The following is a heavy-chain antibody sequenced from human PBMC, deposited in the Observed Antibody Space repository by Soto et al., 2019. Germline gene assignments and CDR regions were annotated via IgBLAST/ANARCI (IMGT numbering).Heavy chain of an antibody. V-gene: IGHV4-39*01. Sequence: RQPPGKGLEWIANIYYSGDTYFHPSLRNRLTVSVDTSKNQFSLKLSSLTAADTAMYYCASLQVPGNFDYWGQGTLVTVSS. CDR2: IYYSGDT. CDR3: ASLQVPGNFDY. D-gene: IGHD6-13*01. J-gene: IGHJ4*02.